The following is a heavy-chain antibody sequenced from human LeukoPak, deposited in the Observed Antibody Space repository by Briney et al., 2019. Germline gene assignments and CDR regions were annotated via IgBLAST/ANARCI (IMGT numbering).Heavy chain of an antibody. J-gene: IGHJ3*02. CDR1: GFIFSNYE. V-gene: IGHV3-48*03. D-gene: IGHD3-10*01. CDR2: ISTSGSTI. CDR3: ARDRAGYYGSGAHDDAFDI. Sequence: GGSLRLSCEASGFIFSNYEMNWVRQAPGKGLEGVSYISTSGSTIYYADSVKGRFTISRDNAKNSLYLQMNSLRAEDTAVYYCARDRAGYYGSGAHDDAFDIWGQGTMVTVSS.